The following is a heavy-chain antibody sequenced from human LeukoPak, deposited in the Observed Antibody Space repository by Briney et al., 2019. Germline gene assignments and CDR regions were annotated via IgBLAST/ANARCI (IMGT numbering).Heavy chain of an antibody. Sequence: GGSLRLSCAASGFTFSSYAMSWVRQAPGKGLEWVSTFSGSGGNTYYADSVKGRFTISRDNAKNSLYLQMNSLRAEDTALYYCAKDGPIWFGESRNWGQGTLVTVSS. CDR2: FSGSGGNT. V-gene: IGHV3-23*01. D-gene: IGHD3-10*01. CDR3: AKDGPIWFGESRN. J-gene: IGHJ4*02. CDR1: GFTFSSYA.